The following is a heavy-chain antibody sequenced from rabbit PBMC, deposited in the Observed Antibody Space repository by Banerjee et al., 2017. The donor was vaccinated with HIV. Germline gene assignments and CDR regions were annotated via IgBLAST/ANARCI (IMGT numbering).Heavy chain of an antibody. CDR2: IYIGGSGTT. Sequence: QSLEESGGDLVKPGASLTLTCTASGFSFSGDYYMCWVRQAPGKGLEWIACIYIGGSGTTHYASWAKGRFTISKTSSTTVTLQMTSLTAADTATYFCAKSDGGSGWASDPWGPGTLVTVS. J-gene: IGHJ2*01. D-gene: IGHD4-1*01. V-gene: IGHV1S40*01. CDR1: GFSFSGDYY. CDR3: AKSDGGSGWASDP.